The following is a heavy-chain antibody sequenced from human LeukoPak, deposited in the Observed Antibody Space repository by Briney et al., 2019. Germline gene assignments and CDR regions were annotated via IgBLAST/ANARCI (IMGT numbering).Heavy chain of an antibody. D-gene: IGHD3-10*01. Sequence: PSETLSLTCTVSGGSISSYYWSWIRQPAGKGLEWIGRIYTSGSTNYNPSLKSRVTISVDKSKNQLSLKLSSVTAADTAVYYCARDTWFGAGRTFDYWGQGTLVTVSS. CDR3: ARDTWFGAGRTFDY. J-gene: IGHJ4*02. CDR1: GGSISSYY. V-gene: IGHV4-4*07. CDR2: IYTSGST.